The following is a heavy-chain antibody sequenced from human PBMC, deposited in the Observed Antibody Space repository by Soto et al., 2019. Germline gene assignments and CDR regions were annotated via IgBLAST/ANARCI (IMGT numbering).Heavy chain of an antibody. Sequence: SETLSLTCTVSGGSISSSSYYWGWIRQPPGKGLEWIGSIYYSGSTYYNPSLKSRVTISVDTSKNQFSLKLSSVTAADTAVYYCARLPDSSSWYLDAFDIWGQGTMVTVSS. D-gene: IGHD6-13*01. V-gene: IGHV4-39*01. CDR2: IYYSGST. CDR3: ARLPDSSSWYLDAFDI. J-gene: IGHJ3*02. CDR1: GGSISSSSYY.